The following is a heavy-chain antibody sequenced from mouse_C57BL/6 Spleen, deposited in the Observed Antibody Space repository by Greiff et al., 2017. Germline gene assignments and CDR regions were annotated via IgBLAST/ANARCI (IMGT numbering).Heavy chain of an antibody. V-gene: IGHV5-4*03. J-gene: IGHJ2*01. D-gene: IGHD4-1*01. CDR3: ARGGTGYYFDY. CDR1: GFTFSSYA. CDR2: ISDGGSYT. Sequence: EVMLVESGGGLVKPGGSLKLSCAASGFTFSSYAMSWVRQTPEKRLEWVATISDGGSYTYYPDNVKGRFTISRDNAKNNRYLQMSHLKAEDTAMYYCARGGTGYYFDYWGQGTTLTVSS.